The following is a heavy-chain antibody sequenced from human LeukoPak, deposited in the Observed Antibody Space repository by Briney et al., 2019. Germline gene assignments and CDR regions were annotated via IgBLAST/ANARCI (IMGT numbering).Heavy chain of an antibody. CDR2: LFSGGSA. V-gene: IGHV3-53*01. D-gene: IGHD2-15*01. J-gene: IGHJ4*02. CDR3: AKTSVGEGRIIGSGYFDN. Sequence: PGGSLRLSCVASGFTVSSNSMNWVRQAPGKGLEWVSILFSGGSALYAASVKGRFTISRDNSKNTPYLQMNSLRAEDTAVYYCAKTSVGEGRIIGSGYFDNWGQGTLVTVSS. CDR1: GFTVSSNS.